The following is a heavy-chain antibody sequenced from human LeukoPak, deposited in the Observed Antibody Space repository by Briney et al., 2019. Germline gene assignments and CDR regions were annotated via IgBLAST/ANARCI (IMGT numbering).Heavy chain of an antibody. Sequence: ASVKVSCKASGYTFTGYYMYWVRQAPGQGLEWMGWINPNSGGTNYAQKFQGRVTMTRDTSISTAYMELSRLRSDDTAVYYCARDRYSSGYVSAAFDIWGQGTMVTVSS. CDR1: GYTFTGYY. CDR2: INPNSGGT. D-gene: IGHD6-19*01. CDR3: ARDRYSSGYVSAAFDI. J-gene: IGHJ3*02. V-gene: IGHV1-2*02.